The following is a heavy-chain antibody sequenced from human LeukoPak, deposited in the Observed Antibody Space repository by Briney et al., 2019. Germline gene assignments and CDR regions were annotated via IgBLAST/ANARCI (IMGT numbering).Heavy chain of an antibody. Sequence: SVKVSCKASGGTFSSYAISWVRQAPGQGLEWMGGIIPIFGTANYAQKFQGRVTITVDESTSTAYMELSSLRSEDTAVYYCARYCSGGSCYSELDYWGQGTLVTVSS. CDR2: IIPIFGTA. CDR1: GGTFSSYA. D-gene: IGHD2-15*01. J-gene: IGHJ4*02. CDR3: ARYCSGGSCYSELDY. V-gene: IGHV1-69*13.